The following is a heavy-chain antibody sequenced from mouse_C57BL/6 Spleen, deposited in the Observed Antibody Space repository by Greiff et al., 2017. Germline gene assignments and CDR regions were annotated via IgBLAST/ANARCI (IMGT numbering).Heavy chain of an antibody. Sequence: EVKLVESGAELVRPGASVKLSCTASGFNIKDDYMHWVKQRPEQGLEWIGWIDPENGDTEYASKFQGKATITADTSSNTAYLQLSSLTSEDTAVYYCYYGSSSYYFDYWGQGTTLTVSS. CDR3: YYGSSSYYFDY. CDR2: IDPENGDT. V-gene: IGHV14-4*01. J-gene: IGHJ2*01. CDR1: GFNIKDDY. D-gene: IGHD1-1*01.